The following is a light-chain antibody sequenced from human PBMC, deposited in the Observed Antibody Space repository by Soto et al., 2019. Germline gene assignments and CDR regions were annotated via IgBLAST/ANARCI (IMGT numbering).Light chain of an antibody. J-gene: IGLJ1*01. V-gene: IGLV2-14*01. CDR2: DVS. Sequence: QSALTQPASVSESPGQSITISCTGNSSDVGGYNYVSWYQQHPGKAPKLMIYDVSNRPSGVSNRFSGAKSGNTASLTISGIQAEDEADYYCSSYTSSSTYVFGTGTKLTVL. CDR3: SSYTSSSTYV. CDR1: SSDVGGYNY.